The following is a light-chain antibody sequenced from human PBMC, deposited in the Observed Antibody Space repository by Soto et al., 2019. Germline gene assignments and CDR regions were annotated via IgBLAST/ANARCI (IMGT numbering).Light chain of an antibody. V-gene: IGKV1-5*01. Sequence: DIQMTQSPSTLSAFVGDRVTITCRARQSISSWLAWYQQKPGKAPKLLIYDASSLESGVPSRFSGSGSGTEFTLTISSLQPDDFATYYCQQYNSYRTFGQGTKVEIK. CDR2: DAS. CDR1: QSISSW. CDR3: QQYNSYRT. J-gene: IGKJ1*01.